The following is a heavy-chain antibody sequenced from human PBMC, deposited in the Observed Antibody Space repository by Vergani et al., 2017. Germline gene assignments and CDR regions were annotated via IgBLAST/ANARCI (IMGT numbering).Heavy chain of an antibody. V-gene: IGHV1-2*02. CDR1: GYTFTGYY. J-gene: IGHJ6*02. D-gene: IGHD3-10*01. CDR3: ARGGVMVRGGSTPSGNYYYYGMDV. CDR2: INPNSGGT. Sequence: QVQLVQSGAEVKKPGASVKVSCKASGYTFTGYYMHWVRQAPGQGLEWMGWINPNSGGTNYAQKFQGRVTMTRDTSISTAYMELSSLRSDDTAVYYCARGGVMVRGGSTPSGNYYYYGMDVWGQGTTVTVSS.